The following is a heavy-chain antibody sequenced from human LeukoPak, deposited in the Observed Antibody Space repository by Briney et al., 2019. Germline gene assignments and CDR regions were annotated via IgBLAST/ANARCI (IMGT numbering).Heavy chain of an antibody. V-gene: IGHV4-4*07. Sequence: SETLSLTCNVSGDSISTYYWNWLRQPAGKGLEWLGRIYTSGNTNYNPSLKSRVTMSVDTSKNQFSLKLSSVTAADTAMYYCASNPCSGGSCYSGLRVDYFNYWGQGTLVTVSS. J-gene: IGHJ4*02. CDR1: GDSISTYY. CDR2: IYTSGNT. D-gene: IGHD2-15*01. CDR3: ASNPCSGGSCYSGLRVDYFNY.